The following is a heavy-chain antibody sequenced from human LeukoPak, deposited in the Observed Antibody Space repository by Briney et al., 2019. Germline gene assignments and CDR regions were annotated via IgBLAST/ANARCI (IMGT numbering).Heavy chain of an antibody. CDR2: ISGSGGTA. D-gene: IGHD6-13*01. Sequence: GGSLRLSCAASGFTFSIYAMSWVRQAPGKGLEWVSAISGSGGTAYYADSVKGRFTISRDNSKNTLYLQMNSLRAEDTAVYYCANPRDSSTWYTFDYWGQGTLVTVSS. CDR1: GFTFSIYA. J-gene: IGHJ4*02. V-gene: IGHV3-23*01. CDR3: ANPRDSSTWYTFDY.